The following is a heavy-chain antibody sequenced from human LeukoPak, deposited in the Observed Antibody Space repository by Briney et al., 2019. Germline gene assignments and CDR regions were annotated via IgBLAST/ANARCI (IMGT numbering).Heavy chain of an antibody. CDR3: ARVRDRGEFGP. V-gene: IGHV3-11*01. CDR1: GFTFSDDY. Sequence: GGSLRLSCAASGFTFSDDYMSWLRQAPGKGLEWLSYITGSSDTTYYADSVKGRFTISRDNAKKSLYLQMNSLRVGDTAIYYCARVRDRGEFGPWGQGTLVTVSS. CDR2: ITGSSDTT. D-gene: IGHD5-24*01. J-gene: IGHJ5*02.